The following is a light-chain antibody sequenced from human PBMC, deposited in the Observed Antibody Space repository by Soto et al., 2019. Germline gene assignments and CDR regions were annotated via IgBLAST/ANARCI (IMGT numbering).Light chain of an antibody. J-gene: IGKJ4*01. CDR2: HVS. V-gene: IGKV2-30*01. CDR3: MQGKAWPLT. Sequence: VMTQSPLSLPVTLGQPASISCRSSQSLVYSDGKTYLSWFRQRPGQSPRRLIYHVSNRDSGVADRFSGSGSGTDFTLKISRVEAEDVGVYYCMQGKAWPLTFGGGTKVEIK. CDR1: QSLVYSDGKTY.